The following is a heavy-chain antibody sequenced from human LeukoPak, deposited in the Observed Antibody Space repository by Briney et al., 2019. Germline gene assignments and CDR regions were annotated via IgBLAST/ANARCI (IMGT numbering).Heavy chain of an antibody. V-gene: IGHV4-34*01. Sequence: SETLSLTCAVYGGSFSGYYWSWIRQPPGKGLEWIGEINHSGSTNYNPSLKSRVTISVDTSKNQFSLKLSSVTAADTAVYYCARHVPVPVVAANGPNWFDPWGQGTLVTVSS. J-gene: IGHJ5*02. CDR2: INHSGST. D-gene: IGHD2-15*01. CDR3: ARHVPVPVVAANGPNWFDP. CDR1: GGSFSGYY.